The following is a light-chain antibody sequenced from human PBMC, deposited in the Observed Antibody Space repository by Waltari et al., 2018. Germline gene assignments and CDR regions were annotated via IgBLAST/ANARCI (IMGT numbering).Light chain of an antibody. V-gene: IGKV3-15*01. J-gene: IGKJ2*01. CDR2: SAS. CDR1: QSIGDN. Sequence: EIVVTQSPATLSVSPGERATLYCRASQSIGDNLAWYQQKPGQPPRLLIYSASRRLPGVPDRFSGSGSGTDFTLTISSLQSEDVAVYYCQQYYTAPYTFGQGTKLEIK. CDR3: QQYYTAPYT.